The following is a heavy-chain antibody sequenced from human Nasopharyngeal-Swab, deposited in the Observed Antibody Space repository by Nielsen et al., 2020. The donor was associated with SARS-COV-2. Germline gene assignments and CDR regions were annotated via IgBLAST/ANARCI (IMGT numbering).Heavy chain of an antibody. CDR1: GDSISRYY. V-gene: IGHV4-59*12. Sequence: GSLRLSCTVSGDSISRYYWGWIRQPPGKGLEWIGDFSYSVITHYNASLKSRVTISLDTSKNQFSLKLSSVTAADTGVYYCAREVVGGLVDSWGRGILVTVSS. J-gene: IGHJ4*02. CDR2: FSYSVIT. CDR3: AREVVGGLVDS. D-gene: IGHD1-26*01.